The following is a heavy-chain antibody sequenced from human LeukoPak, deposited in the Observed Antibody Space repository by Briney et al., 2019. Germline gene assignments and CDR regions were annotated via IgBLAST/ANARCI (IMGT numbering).Heavy chain of an antibody. J-gene: IGHJ4*02. CDR3: ARALRQSTWGVQLWLQYYFDY. CDR2: IYYSGST. D-gene: IGHD5-18*01. Sequence: SETLSLTCTVSGGSVSSGSYYWSWIRQPPGKGLEWIGYIYYSGSTYYNPSLKSRVTMSVDTSKNQFSLNLSFVTAADTAVYYCARALRQSTWGVQLWLQYYFDYWGQGILVTVSS. CDR1: GGSVSSGSYY. V-gene: IGHV4-30-4*01.